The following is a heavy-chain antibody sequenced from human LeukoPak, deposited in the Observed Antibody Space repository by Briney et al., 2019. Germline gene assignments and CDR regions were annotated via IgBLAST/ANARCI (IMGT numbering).Heavy chain of an antibody. D-gene: IGHD5-24*01. CDR1: GFTFSHFG. CDR2: IWYNGRNQ. Sequence: PGRSLRLSCAATGFTFSHFGMHWVRQAPGEGLEWVAVIWYNGRNQYYRDSVKGRFTISRDNFKNTLHLQMNSLRVEDTAMYYCVREGTSGNGDGYNSYDYWGQGTLVTVSS. V-gene: IGHV3-33*01. J-gene: IGHJ4*02. CDR3: VREGTSGNGDGYNSYDY.